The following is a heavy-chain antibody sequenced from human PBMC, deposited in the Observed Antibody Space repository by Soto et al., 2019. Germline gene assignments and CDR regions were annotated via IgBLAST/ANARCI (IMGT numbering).Heavy chain of an antibody. CDR2: IIPIFGTA. J-gene: IGHJ6*02. CDR1: GGTFSSYA. Sequence: VQLVQSGAEVKKPGSSVKVSCKASGGTFSSYAISWVRQAPGQGLEWMGGIIPIFGTANYAQKFQGRVTITADESTSTAYMELSSLRSEDTAVYYCARVIAALYSGYYYGMDVWGQGTTVTVSS. CDR3: ARVIAALYSGYYYGMDV. V-gene: IGHV1-69*01. D-gene: IGHD2-15*01.